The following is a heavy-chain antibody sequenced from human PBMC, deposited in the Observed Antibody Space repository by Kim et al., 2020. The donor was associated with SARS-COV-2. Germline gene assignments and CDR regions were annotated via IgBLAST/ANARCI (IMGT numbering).Heavy chain of an antibody. D-gene: IGHD1-26*01. V-gene: IGHV3-74*01. Sequence: AASGKGRVTTPGDNAKNTLYLQMNSLRAEDTALYYCARGILRTKGAFDIWGQGAMVTVSS. CDR3: ARGILRTKGAFDI. J-gene: IGHJ3*02.